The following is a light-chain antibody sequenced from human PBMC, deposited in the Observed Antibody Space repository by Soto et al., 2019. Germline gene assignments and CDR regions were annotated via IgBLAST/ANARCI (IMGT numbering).Light chain of an antibody. CDR2: DAS. Sequence: IHIIQSPSTLSASVVDRVTITCLASQSLSSWLAWYQHKPGKAPKLLIYDASSLQSGVPSRFSGSGSGTDFTLTISSLQPEDVATYYCQKYNSAPLTFGGGTKVDIK. CDR1: QSLSSW. J-gene: IGKJ4*01. CDR3: QKYNSAPLT. V-gene: IGKV1-5*01.